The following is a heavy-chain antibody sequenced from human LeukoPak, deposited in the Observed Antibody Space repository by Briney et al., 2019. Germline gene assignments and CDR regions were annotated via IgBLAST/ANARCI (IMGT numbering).Heavy chain of an antibody. J-gene: IGHJ3*02. CDR1: GFTFSSYS. D-gene: IGHD1-14*01. CDR3: ARMRRVGKEGAFDI. V-gene: IGHV3-21*01. Sequence: PGGSLRLSCAASGFTFSSYSMNWVRQAPGKGLEWVSSISSSSSYIYYADSVKGRFTISRDNAKNSLYLQMNSLRAEDTAVYYCARMRRVGKEGAFDIWGQGTMVTVSS. CDR2: ISSSSSYI.